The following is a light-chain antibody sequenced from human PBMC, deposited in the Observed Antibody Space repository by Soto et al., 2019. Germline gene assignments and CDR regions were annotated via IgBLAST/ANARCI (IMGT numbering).Light chain of an antibody. CDR1: SSDVGSYNL. V-gene: IGLV2-23*01. Sequence: QSVLTQPASVSGSPGQSITISCTGSSSDVGSYNLVSWHQQYPGKAPKLMIYEGSKRPSGVSNRFSGSKSGNTASLTISGLRAEDEADYYCCSYAGRSTLVFGGGPKLTGL. CDR2: EGS. J-gene: IGLJ3*02. CDR3: CSYAGRSTLV.